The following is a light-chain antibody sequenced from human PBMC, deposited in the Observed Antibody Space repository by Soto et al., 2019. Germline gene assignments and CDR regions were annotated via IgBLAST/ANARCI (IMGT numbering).Light chain of an antibody. J-gene: IGKJ1*01. CDR2: DAS. Sequence: EIVLTQSPATVSMSPGEEATLSCRASQSVSSLLVWYQQRPGQAPRLLIYDASNRATGIPARFSGSGSGTDFSLTISSLEPEDFAIYYCQQRYNWPPTFGQGTRV. CDR1: QSVSSL. V-gene: IGKV3-11*01. CDR3: QQRYNWPPT.